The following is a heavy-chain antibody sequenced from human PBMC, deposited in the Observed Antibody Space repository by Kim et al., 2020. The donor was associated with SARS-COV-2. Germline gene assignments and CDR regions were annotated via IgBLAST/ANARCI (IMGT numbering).Heavy chain of an antibody. CDR1: GGSISSSSYY. Sequence: SETLSLTCTVSGGSISSSSYYWGWIRQPPGKGLEWIGSIYYSGSTYYNPSLKSRVTISVDTSKNQFSLKLSSVTAADTAVYYCASIERVVDYWGQGTLVTVSS. J-gene: IGHJ4*02. CDR3: ASIERVVDY. CDR2: IYYSGST. V-gene: IGHV4-39*01. D-gene: IGHD2-21*01.